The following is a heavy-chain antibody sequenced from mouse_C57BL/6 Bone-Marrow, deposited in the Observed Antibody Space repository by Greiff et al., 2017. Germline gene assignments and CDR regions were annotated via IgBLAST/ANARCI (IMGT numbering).Heavy chain of an antibody. CDR1: GFTFTDYY. V-gene: IGHV7-3*01. D-gene: IGHD1-1*01. CDR3: ARDTTGLGYFDN. CDR2: IRNKANGYTT. Sequence: EVKLMESGGGLVQPGGSLSLSCAASGFTFTDYYMSWVRQPPGKALEWLGFIRNKANGYTTEYSASVKGRFTISRDNSQSIPYLQMNALRAEDSAPYYCARDTTGLGYFDNWGQGATLTVSS. J-gene: IGHJ2*01.